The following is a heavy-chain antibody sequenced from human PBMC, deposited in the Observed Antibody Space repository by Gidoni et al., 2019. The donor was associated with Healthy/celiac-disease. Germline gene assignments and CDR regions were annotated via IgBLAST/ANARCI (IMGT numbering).Heavy chain of an antibody. CDR2: ISSSSSYI. CDR1: GFTFSSYS. J-gene: IGHJ4*02. V-gene: IGHV3-21*01. CDR3: ARDLQIARVDEMGFDY. Sequence: EVQLVESGGGLVKPGGSLSLSCAASGFTFSSYSMNWVRQAPGKGLEWVSSISSSSSYIYYADSVKGRFTISRDNAKNSLYLQMNSLRAEDTAVYYCARDLQIARVDEMGFDYWGQGTLVTVSS. D-gene: IGHD2-21*01.